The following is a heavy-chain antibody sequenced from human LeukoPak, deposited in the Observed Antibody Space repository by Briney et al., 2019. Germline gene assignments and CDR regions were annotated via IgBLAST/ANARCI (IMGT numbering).Heavy chain of an antibody. J-gene: IGHJ4*02. CDR2: FYVGGAT. V-gene: IGHV3-53*01. D-gene: IGHD1/OR15-1a*01. CDR3: ARWNNDWEFDY. CDR1: GFSVTNNY. Sequence: GGSLRLSCAVSGFSVTNNYMSWVRQAPGKGLEWVSVFYVGGATYYADSVKGRFTISRDNSENSLYLQMNSLRAEDTAVFYCARWNNDWEFDYWGQGTLVSVSS.